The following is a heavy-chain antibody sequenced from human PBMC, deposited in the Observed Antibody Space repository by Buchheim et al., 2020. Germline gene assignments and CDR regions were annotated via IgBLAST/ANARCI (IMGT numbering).Heavy chain of an antibody. D-gene: IGHD6-19*01. V-gene: IGHV3-7*01. Sequence: EVQLVESGGGLVQPGGSLRLSCAASGFTFSSYWMSWVRQAPGKGLEWVANIKQDGNEKYYVDSVKGRFTISRENAKNSLYLQMNSLRAEDTAVYYCARDLVQWLVLKYYSGMDVWGQGTT. CDR3: ARDLVQWLVLKYYSGMDV. J-gene: IGHJ6*02. CDR2: IKQDGNEK. CDR1: GFTFSSYW.